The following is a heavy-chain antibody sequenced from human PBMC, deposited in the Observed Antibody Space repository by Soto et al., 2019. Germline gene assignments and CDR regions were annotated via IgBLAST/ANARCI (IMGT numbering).Heavy chain of an antibody. CDR2: IIPIFGTA. CDR1: GGTFSSYA. Sequence: QVQLVQSGAEVKKPGSSVKVSCKASGGTFSSYAISWVRQAPGQGLEWMGGIIPIFGTANYAQKFQGRVTITADESTSTAYMELSSRGSEDTAVYYCARDGWSGLRYYYGMDVWGQGTTVTVSS. V-gene: IGHV1-69*01. CDR3: ARDGWSGLRYYYGMDV. D-gene: IGHD1-26*01. J-gene: IGHJ6*02.